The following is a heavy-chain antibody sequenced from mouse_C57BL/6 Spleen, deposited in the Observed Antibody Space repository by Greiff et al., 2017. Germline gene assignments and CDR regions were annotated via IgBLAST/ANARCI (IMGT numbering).Heavy chain of an antibody. CDR1: GYTFTDYN. D-gene: IGHD2-4*01. V-gene: IGHV1-22*01. J-gene: IGHJ2*01. CDR3: ARKGGYDYDGQYYFGY. CDR2: INPNNGGT. Sequence: VQLQQSGPELVKPGASVKMSCMASGYTFTDYNMHWVKQSHGKSLEWIGYINPNNGGTSYNQKFKGKATLTVNKSSSTAYMELRSLTSEDSAVYYCARKGGYDYDGQYYFGYWGQGTTLTVSS.